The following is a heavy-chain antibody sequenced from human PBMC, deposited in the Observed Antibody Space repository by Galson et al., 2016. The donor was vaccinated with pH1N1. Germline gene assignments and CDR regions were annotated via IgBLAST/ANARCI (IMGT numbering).Heavy chain of an antibody. CDR3: ARGRDDLAGYYYGLDV. D-gene: IGHD1-1*01. Sequence: SVKVSCKASADTFNRYGITWVLQAPGQGLQWMGWINTRNGYTRISQKFQGRVTMTTDTTTRTVYMDLGSLKSDDTGVYYCARGRDDLAGYYYGLDVWGQGTTVTVSS. J-gene: IGHJ6*02. CDR1: ADTFNRYG. V-gene: IGHV1-18*01. CDR2: INTRNGYT.